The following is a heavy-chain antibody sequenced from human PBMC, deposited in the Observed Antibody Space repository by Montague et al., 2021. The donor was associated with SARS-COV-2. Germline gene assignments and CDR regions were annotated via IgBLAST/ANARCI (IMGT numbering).Heavy chain of an antibody. CDR2: INHSGST. CDR3: ASVSDSGYAFDY. J-gene: IGHJ4*02. D-gene: IGHD2-2*01. V-gene: IGHV4-34*01. Sequence: SETLSFTCAVYGGSFSGYYWSWIRQPPGKGLEWIGEINHSGSTNXNPSLKSRVTISVDTSKNQFSLKLSSVTAADTAVYYCASVSDSGYAFDYWGQGTLVTVSS. CDR1: GGSFSGYY.